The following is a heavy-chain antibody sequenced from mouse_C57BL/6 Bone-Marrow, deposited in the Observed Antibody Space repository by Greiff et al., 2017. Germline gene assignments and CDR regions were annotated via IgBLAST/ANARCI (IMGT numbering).Heavy chain of an antibody. D-gene: IGHD1-1*01. CDR3: ARSGYYFGSSYSWFAY. CDR2: IYPRDGST. V-gene: IGHV1-78*01. CDR1: GYTFTDHT. J-gene: IGHJ3*01. Sequence: VQLQQSDAELVQPGASVKISCKVSGYTFTDHTIHWMKQRPEQGLEWIGYIYPRDGSTKYNEKFKGKATLTADKSSITAYMQLNSLTSEDSAVYFCARSGYYFGSSYSWFAYWGQGTLVTVSA.